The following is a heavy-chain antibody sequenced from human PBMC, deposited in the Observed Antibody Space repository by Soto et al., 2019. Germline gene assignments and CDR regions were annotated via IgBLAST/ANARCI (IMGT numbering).Heavy chain of an antibody. V-gene: IGHV3-23*01. CDR2: ISGSGGST. CDR1: GVTFRVYY. Sequence: AGGSLRVSCAGSGVTFRVYYMRWVRQAPGKGLEWVSAISGSGGSTYYADSVKGRFTISRDNSKNTLYLQMNSLRAEDTAVYYCAKVWDTAIRPFHHSGPAPPVTVSS. CDR3: AKVWDTAIRPFHH. D-gene: IGHD5-18*01. J-gene: IGHJ4*02.